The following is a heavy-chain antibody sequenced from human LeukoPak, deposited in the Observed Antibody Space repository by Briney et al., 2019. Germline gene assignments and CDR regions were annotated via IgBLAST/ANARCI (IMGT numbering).Heavy chain of an antibody. CDR3: ARRYYDILTGYYKGHAFDI. CDR2: ISYSGST. J-gene: IGHJ3*02. CDR1: GGSISSSTFY. V-gene: IGHV4-39*07. D-gene: IGHD3-9*01. Sequence: SETLSLTCTVSGGSISSSTFYWGWIRQPPGKGLEWIGHISYSGSTYYNPSLKSRVTISVDTSKNQFSLKLTSVTAADTAVYYCARRYYDILTGYYKGHAFDIWGQGTMVTVSS.